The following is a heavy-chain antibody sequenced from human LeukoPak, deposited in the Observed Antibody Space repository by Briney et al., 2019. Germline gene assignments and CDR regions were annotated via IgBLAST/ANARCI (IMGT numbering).Heavy chain of an antibody. CDR2: ISAYNGNT. V-gene: IGHV1-18*01. Sequence: ASVKVSCKASGYTFTSYGINWVRQAPGQGLEWMGWISAYNGNTNYAQKLQGRVTMTTDTSTSTAYMELRSLRSDDTAMYYCARLGYGGNFCDHWGQGTLVTVSS. CDR1: GYTFTSYG. CDR3: ARLGYGGNFCDH. D-gene: IGHD4-23*01. J-gene: IGHJ4*02.